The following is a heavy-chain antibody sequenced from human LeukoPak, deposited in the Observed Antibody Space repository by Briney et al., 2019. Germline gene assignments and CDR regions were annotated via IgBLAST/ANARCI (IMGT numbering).Heavy chain of an antibody. V-gene: IGHV1-18*01. Sequence: ASVKVSCKASGYTFTSYGISWVRQAPGQGLEWMGWISAYNGNTNYAQKLQGRVTMTTDTSTSTAYMELRSLRSDDTAVYYCAREDYSGSGSYGFDYWGQGTLVTVSS. J-gene: IGHJ4*02. CDR1: GYTFTSYG. CDR2: ISAYNGNT. CDR3: AREDYSGSGSYGFDY. D-gene: IGHD3-10*01.